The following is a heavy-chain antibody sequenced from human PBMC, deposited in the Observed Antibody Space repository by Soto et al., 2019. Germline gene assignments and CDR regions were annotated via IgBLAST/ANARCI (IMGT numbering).Heavy chain of an antibody. V-gene: IGHV1-18*01. CDR2: ISAYNGNT. CDR1: GSTFTSNG. Sequence: QVQLVQSGGEVKKPGASVKVSGKASGSTFTSNGISWLRQAPGQGLEWMGWISAYNGNTKYGQKFQGRVAMTTDTSTSTAYLELRSLRSDDTAVYYCARDGWGREDAFDIWGRGTMVTVSS. CDR3: ARDGWGREDAFDI. J-gene: IGHJ3*02. D-gene: IGHD1-26*01.